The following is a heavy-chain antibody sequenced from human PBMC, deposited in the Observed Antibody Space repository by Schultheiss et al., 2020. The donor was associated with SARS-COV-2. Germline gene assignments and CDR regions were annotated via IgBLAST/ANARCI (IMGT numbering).Heavy chain of an antibody. CDR2: IGTAGDT. V-gene: IGHV3-13*01. J-gene: IGHJ6*03. CDR3: AKEFSRGFNYYYYYMDV. Sequence: GGSLRLSCAASGFTFSSYDMHWVRQATGKGLEWVSAIGTAGDTYYPGSVKGRFTISRDNSKNTLYLQMNSLRAEDTAVYYCAKEFSRGFNYYYYYMDVWGKGTTVTVSS. CDR1: GFTFSSYD.